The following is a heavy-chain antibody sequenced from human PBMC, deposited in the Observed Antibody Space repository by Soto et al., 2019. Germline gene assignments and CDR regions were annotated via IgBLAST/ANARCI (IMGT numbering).Heavy chain of an antibody. CDR2: IHHNGNT. CDR3: ARNLYDSSGYSPFGY. V-gene: IGHV4-30-4*01. Sequence: QVQLQESGPGLVKPSQTLSLTCTVSGGSISSADYYWSWIRQPPGKGLEWIGHIHHNGNTNYNPSLKNRVTISVDTSKNQFSLKLTSVSDADTAQYFCARNLYDSSGYSPFGYWGQGTLVTVSS. D-gene: IGHD3-22*01. CDR1: GGSISSADYY. J-gene: IGHJ4*02.